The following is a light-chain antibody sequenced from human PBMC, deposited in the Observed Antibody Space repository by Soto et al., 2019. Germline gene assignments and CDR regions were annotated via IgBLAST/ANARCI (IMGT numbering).Light chain of an antibody. CDR1: RSDIGAYNF. Sequence: QSALTQPASVSGSPGQSITISCTGTRSDIGAYNFVSWYQQHPGEVPKLMLYDVNVRPSGVSNRFSGSKSGNTASLTISGLQDEDEADYYCTSSTTSTTMIFGGGTTLTVL. J-gene: IGLJ2*01. V-gene: IGLV2-14*03. CDR3: TSSTTSTTMI. CDR2: DVN.